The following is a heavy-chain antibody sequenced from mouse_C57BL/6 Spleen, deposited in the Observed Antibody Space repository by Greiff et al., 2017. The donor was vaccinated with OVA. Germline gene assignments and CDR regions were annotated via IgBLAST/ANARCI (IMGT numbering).Heavy chain of an antibody. V-gene: IGHV1-82*01. CDR3: AGTGPYYFDY. CDR1: GYAFSSSW. D-gene: IGHD4-1*01. CDR2: IYPGDGDT. Sequence: VKLMESGPELVKPGASVKISCKASGYAFSSSWMNWVKQRPGKGLEWIGRIYPGDGDTNYNGKFKGKATLTADKSSSTAYMQLSSLTSEDSAVYFCAGTGPYYFDYWGQGTTLTVSS. J-gene: IGHJ2*01.